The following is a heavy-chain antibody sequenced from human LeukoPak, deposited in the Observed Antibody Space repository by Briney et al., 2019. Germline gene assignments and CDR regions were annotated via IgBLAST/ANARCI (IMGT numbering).Heavy chain of an antibody. J-gene: IGHJ3*02. Sequence: GGSLRLSCAASGFTFSSYVMHWVRQAPGKGLEWVAIISYDGSNEYYADSVKGRFTISRDNSKNTLYLQMNSLRAEDTAVYYCARGGWLRFIRAFDIWGQGTMVTVSS. D-gene: IGHD5-12*01. V-gene: IGHV3-30*04. CDR2: ISYDGSNE. CDR3: ARGGWLRFIRAFDI. CDR1: GFTFSSYV.